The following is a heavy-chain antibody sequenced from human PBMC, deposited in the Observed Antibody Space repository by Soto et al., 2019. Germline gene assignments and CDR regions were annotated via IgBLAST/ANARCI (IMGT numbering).Heavy chain of an antibody. D-gene: IGHD3-22*01. CDR2: IIPIFGTA. J-gene: IGHJ4*02. CDR3: ARTYDRASYFDY. Sequence: SVKVSCKASGVTFSSYAISWVRQAPGQGLEWMGGIIPIFGTANYAQKFQGRVTITADESTSTAYMELSSLRSEDTAVYYCARTYDRASYFDYWGQGTLVTVSS. V-gene: IGHV1-69*13. CDR1: GVTFSSYA.